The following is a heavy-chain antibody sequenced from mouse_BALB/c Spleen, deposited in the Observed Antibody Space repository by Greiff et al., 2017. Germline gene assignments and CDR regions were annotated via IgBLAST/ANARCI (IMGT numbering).Heavy chain of an antibody. Sequence: EVQLVESGGGLVKPGGSLKLSCAASGFTFSSYYMSWVRQTPEKRLELVAAINSNGGSTYYPDTVKGRFTISRDNAKNTLYLQMSSLKSEDTALYYCASYYRYDVAYWGQGTLVTVSA. CDR2: INSNGGST. CDR1: GFTFSSYY. CDR3: ASYYRYDVAY. V-gene: IGHV5-6-2*01. J-gene: IGHJ3*01. D-gene: IGHD2-14*01.